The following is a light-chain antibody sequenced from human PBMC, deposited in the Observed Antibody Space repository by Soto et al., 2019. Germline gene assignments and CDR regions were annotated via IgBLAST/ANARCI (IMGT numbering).Light chain of an antibody. J-gene: IGKJ4*01. V-gene: IGKV2-28*01. CDR1: QSLLHSNGYSC. Sequence: DIVMSQSPLSLPVTPGETVSISCRSSQSLLHSNGYSCLDWYLQKPGQSPQLLIHLASTRASGVPDRFSGSGSGTDFTLKISRVEAEDVGVYYCMQALQSRVTFGGGTRVEIK. CDR3: MQALQSRVT. CDR2: LAS.